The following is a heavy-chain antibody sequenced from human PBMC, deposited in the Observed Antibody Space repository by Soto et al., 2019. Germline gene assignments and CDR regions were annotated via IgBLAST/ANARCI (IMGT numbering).Heavy chain of an antibody. J-gene: IGHJ4*02. CDR2: LNPNTGAT. Sequence: ASVKVSCKTSEYTFTDNYIYWLRQAPGQGLEWMGWLNPNTGATDFAQRFQGRVTLTSDTSISTAYMELSRLTSDDTAVFYCARQSCGSTNCFYVYSGPGTLVTVSS. V-gene: IGHV1-2*02. CDR1: EYTFTDNY. CDR3: ARQSCGSTNCFYVY. D-gene: IGHD2-2*01.